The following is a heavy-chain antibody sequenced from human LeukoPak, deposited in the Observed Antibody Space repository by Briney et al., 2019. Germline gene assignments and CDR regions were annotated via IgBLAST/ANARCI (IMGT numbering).Heavy chain of an antibody. CDR2: THYSGSS. Sequence: SETLSLTCTVSGGSVDTYYWSWIRQPPGKALEWIGYTHYSGSSNYSPSLKNRVTMSVDTSKNQFSLELSSVTAADTAVYYCARRPIWSGVDYYCMDVWGKGTTVIVSS. D-gene: IGHD3-3*01. V-gene: IGHV4-59*08. J-gene: IGHJ6*03. CDR3: ARRPIWSGVDYYCMDV. CDR1: GGSVDTYY.